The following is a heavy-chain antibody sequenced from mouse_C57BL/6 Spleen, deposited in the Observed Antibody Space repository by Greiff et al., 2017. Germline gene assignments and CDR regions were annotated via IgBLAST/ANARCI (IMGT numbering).Heavy chain of an antibody. Sequence: EVQLQQSGGGLVKPGGSLKLSCAASGFTFSDYGMHWVRQAPEKGLEWVAYISSGSSTIYYADTVKGRFTISRDNAKNTLFLQMTSLRSEDTAMYYCASIYYGNCGDYFGCWGQGTTLTVSS. D-gene: IGHD2-1*01. CDR2: ISSGSSTI. CDR1: GFTFSDYG. J-gene: IGHJ2*01. CDR3: ASIYYGNCGDYFGC. V-gene: IGHV5-17*01.